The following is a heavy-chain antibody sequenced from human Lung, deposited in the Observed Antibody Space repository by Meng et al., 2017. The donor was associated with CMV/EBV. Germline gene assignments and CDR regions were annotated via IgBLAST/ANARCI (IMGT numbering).Heavy chain of an antibody. V-gene: IGHV4-4*02. CDR2: IYHSGST. Sequence: LRGSGPGLVKPSGPLSLPCAGSGGSISSSNWWSWVRQPPGKGLEWIGEIYHSGSTNYNPSLKSRVTISVDKSKNQFSLKLSSVTAADTAVYYCARVVTALWGYYFDYWGQGTLVTVSS. D-gene: IGHD2-21*02. CDR3: ARVVTALWGYYFDY. CDR1: GGSISSSNW. J-gene: IGHJ4*02.